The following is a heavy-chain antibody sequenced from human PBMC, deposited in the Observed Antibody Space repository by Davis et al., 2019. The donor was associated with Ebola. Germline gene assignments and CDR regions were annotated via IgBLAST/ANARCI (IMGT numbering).Heavy chain of an antibody. CDR1: GVSMSTYY. Sequence: MPSETLSLTCTVSGVSMSTYYWSWIRQPPGQGLEWIAYIGDSGSTKYSPSLKSRVTIQIDRSKNQFSLKLSSVTAADTAAYCCARPENGYSSGWRFDYWGQGTLVTVSS. D-gene: IGHD6-19*01. V-gene: IGHV4-59*08. J-gene: IGHJ4*02. CDR2: IGDSGST. CDR3: ARPENGYSSGWRFDY.